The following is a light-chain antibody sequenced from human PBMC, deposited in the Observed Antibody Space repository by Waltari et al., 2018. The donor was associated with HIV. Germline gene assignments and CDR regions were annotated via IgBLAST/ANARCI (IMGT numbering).Light chain of an antibody. CDR2: DVG. CDR3: NSYTSTTTRWL. V-gene: IGLV2-14*03. J-gene: IGLJ3*02. CDR1: SSDVGGYNY. Sequence: QSALTQPASVSGSPGQSIIISCTGTSSDVGGYNYVSWYQQHPGKAPKLIIFDVGNRPSGVSNRFSGSKSGNTASLTISGLQNEDEADYYCNSYTSTTTRWLFGGGTRLTVL.